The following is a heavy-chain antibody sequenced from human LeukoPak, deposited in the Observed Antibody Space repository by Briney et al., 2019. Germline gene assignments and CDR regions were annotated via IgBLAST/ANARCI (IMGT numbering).Heavy chain of an antibody. Sequence: SHTLSLTCTVSGDPFSSGGYGWSWIRPPPGQGLEWIGYIYHSGSTFYNPPLNSRTTLSVDRSKNQFSLKLSSVTAADTAVYYCARAILNYYYYGIDVWGKGTTVTVSS. CDR1: GDPFSSGGYG. CDR3: ARAILNYYYYGIDV. CDR2: IYHSGST. J-gene: IGHJ6*04. V-gene: IGHV4-30-2*01.